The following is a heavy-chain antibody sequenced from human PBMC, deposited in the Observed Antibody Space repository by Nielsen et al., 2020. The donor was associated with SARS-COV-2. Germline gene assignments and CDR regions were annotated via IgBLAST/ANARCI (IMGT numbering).Heavy chain of an antibody. V-gene: IGHV3-11*01. J-gene: IGHJ4*02. D-gene: IGHD3-3*01. CDR1: GFTFSDYY. CDR2: ISSSGSTI. CDR3: ARSLNYDFWSGYYGQYYFDY. Sequence: GESLKISCAASGFTFSDYYMSWIRQAPGKGLEWVSYISSSGSTIYYADSVKGRFTISRDNAKNSLYLQMNSLRAEDTAVYYCARSLNYDFWSGYYGQYYFDYWGQGTLVTVSS.